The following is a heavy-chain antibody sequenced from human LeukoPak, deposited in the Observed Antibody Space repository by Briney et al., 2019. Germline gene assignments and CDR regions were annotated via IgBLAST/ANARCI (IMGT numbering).Heavy chain of an antibody. D-gene: IGHD1-26*01. CDR3: ARDVGLRGGYYYYYMDV. CDR2: IQPDGSEQ. CDR1: GSTFSSIW. J-gene: IGHJ6*03. V-gene: IGHV3-7*01. Sequence: GGSLRLSCVASGSTFSSIWMSWVRQAPGKGLEWVGNIQPDGSEQYPVDSVKGRFTISRDNAKNSLYLQMNSLRAEDTAVYYCARDVGLRGGYYYYYMDVWGKGTTVTVSS.